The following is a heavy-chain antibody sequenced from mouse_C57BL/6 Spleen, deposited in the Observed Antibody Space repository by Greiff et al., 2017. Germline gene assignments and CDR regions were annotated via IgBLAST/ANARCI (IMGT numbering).Heavy chain of an antibody. CDR3: AGYYGSSHGYFDV. J-gene: IGHJ1*03. Sequence: QVQLQQPGAELVRPGTSVTLSCKASGYTFTSYWMHWVKQRPGQGLEWIGVIDPSDSYTNYNQKFKGKATLTVDTSSSTAYMQLSSLTSEDSAVYYCAGYYGSSHGYFDVWGTGTTVTVSS. CDR2: IDPSDSYT. D-gene: IGHD1-1*01. V-gene: IGHV1-59*01. CDR1: GYTFTSYW.